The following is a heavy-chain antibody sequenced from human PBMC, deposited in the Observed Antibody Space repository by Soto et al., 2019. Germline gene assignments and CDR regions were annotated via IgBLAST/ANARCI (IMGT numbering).Heavy chain of an antibody. CDR2: INHSGST. CDR1: GGSFSGYY. CDR3: ASQLRAHEYCSGGSCYRDY. V-gene: IGHV4-34*01. Sequence: PSETLSLTCAVYGGSFSGYYWSWIRQPPGKGLEWIGEINHSGSTDYNPSLKSRVTISVDTSKNQFSLKLSSVTAADTAVYYCASQLRAHEYCSGGSCYRDYWGQGTLVTVSS. D-gene: IGHD2-15*01. J-gene: IGHJ4*02.